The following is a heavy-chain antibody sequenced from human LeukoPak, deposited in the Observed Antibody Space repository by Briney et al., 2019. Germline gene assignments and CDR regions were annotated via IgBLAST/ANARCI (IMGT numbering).Heavy chain of an antibody. CDR1: GFTFSSYA. D-gene: IGHD3-22*01. V-gene: IGHV3-23*01. CDR2: ISGSGGST. CDR3: AKDLFITIIVVVDY. J-gene: IGHJ4*02. Sequence: PGGSLRLSCAASGFTFSSYAMSWVRQAPGKGLEWVSAISGSGGSTYYADSVKGRFTISRDNSKNTLYLQMNSLRGEDTAVYYCAKDLFITIIVVVDYWGQGTLVTVSS.